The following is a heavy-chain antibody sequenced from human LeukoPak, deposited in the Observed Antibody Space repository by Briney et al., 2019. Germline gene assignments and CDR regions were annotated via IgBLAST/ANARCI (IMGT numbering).Heavy chain of an antibody. V-gene: IGHV3-33*06. CDR2: IWSDGINR. J-gene: IGHJ3*02. Sequence: PGRSLRLSCVASGFTFTTYGMHWVRQAPGKGLEGVAVIWSDGINRFYADSVKGRFTFSRDNSKNTLSLQKDSLRVEDTAVYYCVKERGPFDAFDIWGHGTVVTVSS. CDR3: VKERGPFDAFDI. CDR1: GFTFTTYG.